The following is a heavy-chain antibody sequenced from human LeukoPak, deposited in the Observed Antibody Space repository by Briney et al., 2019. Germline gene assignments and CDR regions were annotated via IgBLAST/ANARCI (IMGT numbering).Heavy chain of an antibody. CDR1: GGSISSSDW. Sequence: SGTLSLTCAVSGGSISSSDWWSWVRQPPGKGLEWIGEIYHSGSTNYNPSLKSRVTISVDKSKNQFSLNLSSVTAADTAVYYCARDRRYYDSSAYIRGFDYWGQGALVTVSS. V-gene: IGHV4-4*02. CDR2: IYHSGST. D-gene: IGHD3-22*01. CDR3: ARDRRYYDSSAYIRGFDY. J-gene: IGHJ4*02.